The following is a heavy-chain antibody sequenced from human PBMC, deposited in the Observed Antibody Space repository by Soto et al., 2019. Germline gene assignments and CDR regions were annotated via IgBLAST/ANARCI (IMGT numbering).Heavy chain of an antibody. CDR2: IYPGGVNV. CDR1: GYSFTSHY. CDR3: ARDSPGATGINWFDP. Sequence: GASVKVSCKAIGYSFTSHYMHWVRQAPGQGLEWMGTIYPGGVNVAYAQKFEGRVTMTKDTSTSTVYMELSSLRSEDTAVYYCARDSPGATGINWFDPWGQGTLVTVSS. V-gene: IGHV1-46*01. D-gene: IGHD2-15*01. J-gene: IGHJ5*02.